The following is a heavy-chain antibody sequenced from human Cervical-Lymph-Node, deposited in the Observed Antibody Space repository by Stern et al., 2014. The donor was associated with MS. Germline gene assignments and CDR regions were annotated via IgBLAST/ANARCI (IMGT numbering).Heavy chain of an antibody. V-gene: IGHV2-5*02. CDR2: IYWDDDK. CDR3: AHSLWGAVFDP. J-gene: IGHJ5*02. Sequence: QITLKESGPTLVKPTQTLTLTCTFSGFSLSSVGVGVGWIRQPPGKDLEWLALIYWDDDKRYSPSLKARLTITKDTSKNQVVLTMTNVDPVDTATYYCAHSLWGAVFDPWGQGTLVTVSS. D-gene: IGHD3-16*01. CDR1: GFSLSSVGVG.